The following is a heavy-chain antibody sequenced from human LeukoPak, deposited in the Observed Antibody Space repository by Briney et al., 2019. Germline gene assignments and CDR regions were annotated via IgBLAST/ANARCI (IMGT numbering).Heavy chain of an antibody. Sequence: PSETLSPTCTVSGYSISSGYYWGWIRQPPGKGLEWIGSIYHSGSTYYNPSLKSRVTISVDTSKNQFSLKLSSVTAADTAVYYCARHQATNPHFDYWGQGTLVTVSS. CDR3: ARHQATNPHFDY. D-gene: IGHD1-1*01. CDR1: GYSISSGYY. V-gene: IGHV4-38-2*02. J-gene: IGHJ4*02. CDR2: IYHSGST.